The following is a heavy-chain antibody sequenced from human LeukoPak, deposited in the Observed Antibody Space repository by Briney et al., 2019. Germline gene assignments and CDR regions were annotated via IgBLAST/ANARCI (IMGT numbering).Heavy chain of an antibody. V-gene: IGHV1-69*04. D-gene: IGHD6-19*01. Sequence: SVKVSCKASGGTFSSYAISWVRQAPGQGLEWMGRIIPIFGIANYAQKFQGRVTITADKSTSTAYMELSSLRSEDTAVYYCARDGSAGTPEYFQHWGQGTLVTVSS. CDR2: IIPIFGIA. J-gene: IGHJ1*01. CDR3: ARDGSAGTPEYFQH. CDR1: GGTFSSYA.